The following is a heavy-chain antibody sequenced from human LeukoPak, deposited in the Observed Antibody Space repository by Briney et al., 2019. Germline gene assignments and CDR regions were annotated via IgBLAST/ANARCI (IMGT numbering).Heavy chain of an antibody. J-gene: IGHJ4*02. D-gene: IGHD2-8*02. CDR1: GFTFRNYA. V-gene: IGHV3-23*01. CDR3: AIATQRYCTGGTCSPLDY. Sequence: GGPLRLSCAASGFTFRNYAIPCLRQTPQKGLACVSCIPHIGQNTHHTDSVSLRFTISRYNSKNALSLRMNSLRVEDTAVYYCAIATQRYCTGGTCSPLDYWGQGTLVTVSS. CDR2: IPHIGQNT.